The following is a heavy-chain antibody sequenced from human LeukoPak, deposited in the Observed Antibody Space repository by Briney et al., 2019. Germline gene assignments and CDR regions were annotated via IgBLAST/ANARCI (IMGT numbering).Heavy chain of an antibody. CDR3: ARHRVVIGGFDY. V-gene: IGHV4-39*01. J-gene: IGHJ4*02. CDR2: IYYSGST. CDR1: GGSISSSSYY. D-gene: IGHD3-22*01. Sequence: SETLSLTCTVSGGSISSSSYYWGWIRQPPGKGLEWIGSIYYSGSTYYNPSLKSRVTISVDTSKNQFSLKLSSVTAADTAVYYCARHRVVIGGFDYWGQGTLVTVSS.